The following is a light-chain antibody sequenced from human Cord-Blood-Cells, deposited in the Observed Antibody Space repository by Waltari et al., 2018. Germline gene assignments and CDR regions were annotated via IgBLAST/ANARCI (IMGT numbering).Light chain of an antibody. CDR1: SSDVGGYNY. J-gene: IGLJ3*02. CDR2: DVS. Sequence: QSALTQPRSVSGSPGQSVTISCTGTSSDVGGYNYVSWYQQHPGKAPKLMVYDVSKRTLGVPDRFSGSKSGNTGPLTLSGVQAEDESDYYCCSYAGSYTLVFGGGTKLTVL. V-gene: IGLV2-11*01. CDR3: CSYAGSYTLV.